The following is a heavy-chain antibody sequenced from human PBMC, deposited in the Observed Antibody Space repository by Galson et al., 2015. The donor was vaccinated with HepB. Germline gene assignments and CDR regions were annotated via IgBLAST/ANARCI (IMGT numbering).Heavy chain of an antibody. D-gene: IGHD5-12*01. V-gene: IGHV3-30*18. Sequence: SLRLSCAASGFTFSSYDMHWVRQAPGKGLEWVAVISPGGSLQYYVDSVKGRFTISRDNSENTLYLRMNSLRPDDTAIYYCAKEVGTFTGYDSWGQGTLVTVSS. CDR2: ISPGGSLQ. J-gene: IGHJ4*02. CDR1: GFTFSSYD. CDR3: AKEVGTFTGYDS.